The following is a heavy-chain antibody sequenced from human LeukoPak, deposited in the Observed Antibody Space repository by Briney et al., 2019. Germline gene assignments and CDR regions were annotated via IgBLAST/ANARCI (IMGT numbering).Heavy chain of an antibody. CDR1: GFTFSSYA. CDR2: ISGSGGST. Sequence: GGSLRLSCAASGFTFSSYAMSWVRQAPGKGLEWVSAISGSGGSTYYADSVKGRFTISRDNSKNTLYLQMSSLRADDTAVYYCAKSMTGVYYFDHWGQGTLVTVSS. CDR3: AKSMTGVYYFDH. J-gene: IGHJ4*02. V-gene: IGHV3-23*01. D-gene: IGHD3-9*01.